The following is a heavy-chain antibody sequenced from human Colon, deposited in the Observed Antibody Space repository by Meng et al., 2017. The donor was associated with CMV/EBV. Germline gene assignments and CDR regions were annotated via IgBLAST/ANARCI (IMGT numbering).Heavy chain of an antibody. J-gene: IGHJ4*02. D-gene: IGHD3-3*01. V-gene: IGHV1-2*02. CDR2: INPYSGDT. Sequence: LLQSGAEMSWPGASVKVYCKASVYTFTGYLIHCVRQAPGQGLEWMGWINPYSGDTIYAQKFEVGVTMTRDASITTAYLELSSLKSDDTAVYYCGTFGGDFDYWGQVTLVTVSS. CDR1: VYTFTGYL. CDR3: GTFGGDFDY.